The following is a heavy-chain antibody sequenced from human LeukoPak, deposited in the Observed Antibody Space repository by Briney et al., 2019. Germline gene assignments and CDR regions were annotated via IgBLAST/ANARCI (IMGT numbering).Heavy chain of an antibody. CDR3: ARGTRDGYKG. CDR1: GGSISSYY. J-gene: IGHJ4*02. CDR2: IYYSGST. V-gene: IGHV4-59*01. Sequence: PSETLSLTCTVPGGSISSYYWSWIRQPPGKGLEWIGYIYYSGSTNYNPSLKSRVTISVDTSKNQFSLKLSSVTAADTAVYYCARGTRDGYKGWGQGTLVTVSS. D-gene: IGHD5-24*01.